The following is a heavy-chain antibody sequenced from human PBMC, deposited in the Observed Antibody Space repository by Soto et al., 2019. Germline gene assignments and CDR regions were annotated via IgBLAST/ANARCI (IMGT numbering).Heavy chain of an antibody. J-gene: IGHJ4*02. CDR1: QYTLSELS. CDR2: IFPDVGTA. D-gene: IGHD5-12*01. CDR3: AKSRRDGYNFDY. Sequence: ASVKVSCKVPQYTLSELSIHWVRQTPGQGLEWLGGIFPDVGTATFAQKFQGRVTITADESTSTAYMELSSLRSEDTAVYYCAKSRRDGYNFDYWGQGTLVTVSS. V-gene: IGHV1-69*13.